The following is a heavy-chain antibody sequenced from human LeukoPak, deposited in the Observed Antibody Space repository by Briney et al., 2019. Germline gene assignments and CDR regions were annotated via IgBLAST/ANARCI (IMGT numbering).Heavy chain of an antibody. CDR2: ISGSGGGT. V-gene: IGHV3-23*01. CDR1: GGTFSSYV. CDR3: VQEGPRGLAFDI. Sequence: GSLRLSCEAFGGTFSSYVMSRGRQAPGKGPGGVSGISGSGGGTYYEDSVKGRFAISRDNSKNTLYLQMNSLRAEDTAVYYCVQEGPRGLAFDIWGQGTKVTVSS. J-gene: IGHJ3*02.